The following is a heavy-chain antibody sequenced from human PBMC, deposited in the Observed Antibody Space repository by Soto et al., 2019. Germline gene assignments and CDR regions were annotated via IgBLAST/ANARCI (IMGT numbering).Heavy chain of an antibody. CDR2: ISGSGGST. V-gene: IGHV3-23*01. CDR1: GFTFSSYA. D-gene: IGHD4-4*01. Sequence: PGGSLTLSCAASGFTFSSYAMSWVRQAPGKGLEWVSAISGSGGSTYYADSVKCRFTISRDNSNNTLYLQMNSLRAEDTALYYCAKDRPTPAYYYYGMDVWGQGTTVTVSS. CDR3: AKDRPTPAYYYYGMDV. J-gene: IGHJ6*02.